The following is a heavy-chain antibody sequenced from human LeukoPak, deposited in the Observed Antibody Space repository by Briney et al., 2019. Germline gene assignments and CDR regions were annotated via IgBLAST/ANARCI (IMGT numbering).Heavy chain of an antibody. CDR3: TTHRSDYYFDY. CDR1: GFTFSNAW. CDR2: IKSKTDGGTT. V-gene: IGHV3-15*01. Sequence: GGSLRLSCAASGFTFSNAWMSWVRQAPGKVLEWVDRIKSKTDGGTTDYAAPVKGRFTISRDDSKNTLYLQMNSLKTEDTAVYYCTTHRSDYYFDYWGQGTLVTVSS. J-gene: IGHJ4*02.